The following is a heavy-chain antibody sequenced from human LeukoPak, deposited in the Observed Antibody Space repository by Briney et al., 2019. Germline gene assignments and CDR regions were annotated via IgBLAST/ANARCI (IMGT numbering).Heavy chain of an antibody. J-gene: IGHJ4*02. D-gene: IGHD5-18*01. Sequence: PSETLSLTCTVSGGSISSYYWSWIRQPPGKGLEWIGYIYYSGSTNYNPSLKSRVTISVDTSKNQFSLKLSSVTAADTAVDYCARRNTAMGVFDYWGQGTLVTVSS. CDR1: GGSISSYY. CDR2: IYYSGST. CDR3: ARRNTAMGVFDY. V-gene: IGHV4-59*08.